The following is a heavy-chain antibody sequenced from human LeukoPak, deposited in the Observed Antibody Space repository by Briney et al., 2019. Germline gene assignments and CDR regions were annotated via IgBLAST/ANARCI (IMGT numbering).Heavy chain of an antibody. Sequence: PSETLSLTCTVSGGSISDYYWSWIRRPPGRGLEWIGYIYYTGNTNHNPSLKSRVTISVDTSKNQFSLKLTSVTAADTAVYYCASQDAAGYFFDYWGQGTLVTVPS. V-gene: IGHV4-59*01. CDR3: ASQDAAGYFFDY. J-gene: IGHJ4*02. CDR2: IYYTGNT. D-gene: IGHD6-25*01. CDR1: GGSISDYY.